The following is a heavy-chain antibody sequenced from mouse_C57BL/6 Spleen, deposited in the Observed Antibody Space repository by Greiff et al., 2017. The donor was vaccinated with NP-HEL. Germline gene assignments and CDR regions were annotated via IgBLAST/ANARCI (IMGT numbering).Heavy chain of an antibody. D-gene: IGHD1-1*01. V-gene: IGHV5-4*01. CDR1: GFTFSSYA. CDR3: ARDAYGSSYFDY. Sequence: EVQLVESGGGLVKPGGSLKLSCEASGFTFSSYAMSWVRQTPETRLEWVATISAGGSYTYYPDNVKGRFTLSRDNAKTNLYLQMSHRKSEDTAMYYCARDAYGSSYFDYWGQGTTLTVSS. CDR2: ISAGGSYT. J-gene: IGHJ2*01.